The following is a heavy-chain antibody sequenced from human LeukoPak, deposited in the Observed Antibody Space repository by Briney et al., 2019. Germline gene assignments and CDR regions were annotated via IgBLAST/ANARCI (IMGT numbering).Heavy chain of an antibody. CDR1: GGSISSYY. Sequence: NPSETLSLTCTVSGGSISSYYWSWIRQPPGKGLEWIGYFYYNGSTNYNPSLKSRVTISVDTSKNQFSLKLSSVTAADTALYYCARGNFFGYYFDSWGQGTLVTVSS. V-gene: IGHV4-59*01. CDR2: FYYNGST. D-gene: IGHD3-10*01. CDR3: ARGNFFGYYFDS. J-gene: IGHJ4*02.